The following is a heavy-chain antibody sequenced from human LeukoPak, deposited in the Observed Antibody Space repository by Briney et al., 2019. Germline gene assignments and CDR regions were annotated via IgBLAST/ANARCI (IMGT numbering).Heavy chain of an antibody. Sequence: GGSLRLSCAASGFTFSSYGMHWVRQAPGKGLEWVAVIWYDGNNKYYADSVKGRFTISRDNSKNTLYMQMNSLRAEDTAVYYCAKDYYYYVWGSSVFDYWGQGTLVTVSS. CDR2: IWYDGNNK. J-gene: IGHJ4*02. D-gene: IGHD3-16*01. V-gene: IGHV3-33*06. CDR1: GFTFSSYG. CDR3: AKDYYYYVWGSSVFDY.